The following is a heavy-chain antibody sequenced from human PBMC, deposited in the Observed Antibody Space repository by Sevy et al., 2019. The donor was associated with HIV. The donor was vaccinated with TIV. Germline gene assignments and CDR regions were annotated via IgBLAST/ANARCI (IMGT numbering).Heavy chain of an antibody. D-gene: IGHD5-18*01. CDR3: SRDLRLRGYSYGCFDY. J-gene: IGHJ4*02. V-gene: IGHV1-2*02. CDR2: INPNNGDT. Sequence: ASVKVSCKASGYTFTGQYIHWVRQAPGQGLEWMGWINPNNGDTNYAQEFQGRVTMTRDTSISTAYVELSGRKSDDTAVYDCSRDLRLRGYSYGCFDYWGQGTLVTVSS. CDR1: GYTFTGQY.